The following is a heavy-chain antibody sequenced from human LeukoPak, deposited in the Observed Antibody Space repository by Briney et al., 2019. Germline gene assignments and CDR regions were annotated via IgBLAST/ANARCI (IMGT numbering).Heavy chain of an antibody. V-gene: IGHV3-23*01. D-gene: IGHD6-19*01. CDR3: GKTTTGYSSGQKPAWPVDY. Sequence: GGSLRLSCEASGFTFSSYAMYWVRQAPGKGQEWVTGIFGSGGSAHYADSAKGRFTISRDNSKNTVYLQINSLRAEDTAVYYCGKTTTGYSSGQKPAWPVDYWGQGTLVTVSS. CDR2: IFGSGGSA. CDR1: GFTFSSYA. J-gene: IGHJ4*02.